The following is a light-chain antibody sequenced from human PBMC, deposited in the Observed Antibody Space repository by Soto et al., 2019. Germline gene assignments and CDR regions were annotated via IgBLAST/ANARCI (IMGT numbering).Light chain of an antibody. Sequence: QSVLTQPPSVSGAPGQRVTISCTGSSSNVGAGYDVHWYQQLPGTAPKLLMYGDSNRPSGVPDRFSGSKSGTSASLAITGLQAEDEADYYCQSYDRSLSGVVFGGGTKLTVL. CDR2: GDS. V-gene: IGLV1-40*01. J-gene: IGLJ2*01. CDR3: QSYDRSLSGVV. CDR1: SSNVGAGYD.